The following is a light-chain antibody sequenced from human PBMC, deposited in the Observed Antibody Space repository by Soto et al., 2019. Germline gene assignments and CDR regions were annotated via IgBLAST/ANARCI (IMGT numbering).Light chain of an antibody. J-gene: IGKJ5*01. V-gene: IGKV1-39*01. CDR1: QTISNY. CDR3: QQGYSTPIT. Sequence: IQVTQSPSSLSASVGDRVTITCRASQTISNYLNWYQQKPGKAPKLLIYAASSLQSGVPSRFSGSGSGTDFTLTISSLQPEDFATFYCQQGYSTPITFGQGTRLEIK. CDR2: AAS.